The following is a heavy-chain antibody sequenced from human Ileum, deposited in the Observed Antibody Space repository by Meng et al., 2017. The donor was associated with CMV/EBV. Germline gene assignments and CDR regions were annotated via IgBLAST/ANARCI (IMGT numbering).Heavy chain of an antibody. CDR2: INGDGTST. J-gene: IGHJ4*02. CDR1: GFTFSSHW. Sequence: GESLKISCAASGFTFSSHWMHWVRQVPGKGLVWVSRINGDGTSTSYADSVKGRFTVSRDNAKNTLYLEMNSLRTEDTAIYYCARALAVTGTGGHYWGQGKLVNVSS. D-gene: IGHD6-19*01. CDR3: ARALAVTGTGGHY. V-gene: IGHV3-74*01.